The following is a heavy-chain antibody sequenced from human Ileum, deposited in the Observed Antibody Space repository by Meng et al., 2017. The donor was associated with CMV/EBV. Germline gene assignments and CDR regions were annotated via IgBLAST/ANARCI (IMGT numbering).Heavy chain of an antibody. D-gene: IGHD3-10*01. CDR2: TWYGSKWYY. J-gene: IGHJ4*02. CDR3: TYGWPLKY. V-gene: IGHV6-1*01. CDR1: DSVSISTES. Sequence: QVQLPQSGPGLVKPSQTLSLTCAGDSVSISTESWNWIRPSPSRGLEWLGRTWYGSKWYYEYAVSVKSRITIIPDTSQNQISLQLNSVTPDDTAVYYCTYGWPLKYWGQGSLVTVSS.